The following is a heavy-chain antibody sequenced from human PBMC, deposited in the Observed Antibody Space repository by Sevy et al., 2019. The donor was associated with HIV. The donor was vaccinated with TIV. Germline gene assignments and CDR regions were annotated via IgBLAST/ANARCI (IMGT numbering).Heavy chain of an antibody. J-gene: IGHJ6*02. CDR2: ISYDGSNK. D-gene: IGHD3-22*01. V-gene: IGHV3-30*18. CDR1: GFTFSSYG. Sequence: GGSLRLSCAASGFTFSSYGMHWVRQAPGKGLEWVAVISYDGSNKYYADSVKGRFTISRDNPKNTLYLQMNSLRAEDTAVYYCAKDQGDYYDSSGYYYYGYYYGMDVWGQGTTVTVSS. CDR3: AKDQGDYYDSSGYYYYGYYYGMDV.